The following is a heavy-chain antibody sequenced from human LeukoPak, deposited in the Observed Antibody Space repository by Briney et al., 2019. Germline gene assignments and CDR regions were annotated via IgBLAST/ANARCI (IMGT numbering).Heavy chain of an antibody. D-gene: IGHD3-10*01. Sequence: GGSLRLSCAASGFTFSYYGMHWVRQAPGKGLEWVAHIKQDGSDKYSVDSVKGRFTISRDNVKNLLYLQMNSLRAEDTAVYYCARDFVQRAYYYGSGSYFYYMDVWGKGTTVTISS. CDR2: IKQDGSDK. CDR3: ARDFVQRAYYYGSGSYFYYMDV. J-gene: IGHJ6*03. CDR1: GFTFSYYG. V-gene: IGHV3-7*01.